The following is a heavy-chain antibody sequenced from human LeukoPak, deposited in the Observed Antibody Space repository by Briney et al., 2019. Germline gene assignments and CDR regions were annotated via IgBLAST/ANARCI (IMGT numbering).Heavy chain of an antibody. Sequence: NPSETLSLTCTVSGGSISSYYWGWIRQPPGKGLEWIGSIYYSGSTYYNPPLKSRVTISVDTSKNQFSLKLSSVTAADTAVYYCATGVMVRGVIIFDYWGQGTLVTVSS. CDR1: GGSISSYY. D-gene: IGHD3-10*01. CDR2: IYYSGST. CDR3: ATGVMVRGVIIFDY. J-gene: IGHJ4*02. V-gene: IGHV4-39*01.